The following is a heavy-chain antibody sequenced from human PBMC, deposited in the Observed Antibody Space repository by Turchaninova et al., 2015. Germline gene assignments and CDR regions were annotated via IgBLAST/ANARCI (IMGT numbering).Heavy chain of an antibody. CDR2: TFSNDQT. CDR3: ARMPSSTIQDYYYGLDV. CDR1: GVSLSKAKMG. V-gene: IGHV2-26*01. J-gene: IGHJ6*02. Sequence: QVTLKESGPVLVKPTETLTLTCPVPGVSLSKAKMGVGWIRQPPGKALEWLAHTFSNDQTSYSHSLESRLTISKDTSKSQVVLTMTNMDPVDTGTYYCARMPSSTIQDYYYGLDVWGQGTTVTVSS. D-gene: IGHD5/OR15-5a*01.